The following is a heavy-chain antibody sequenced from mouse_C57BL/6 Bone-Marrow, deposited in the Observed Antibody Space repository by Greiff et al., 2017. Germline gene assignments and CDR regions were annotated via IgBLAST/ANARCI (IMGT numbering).Heavy chain of an antibody. CDR1: GYTFTDYE. CDR3: TSFYYGNYGGILDY. CDR2: IDPETGGT. V-gene: IGHV1-15*01. J-gene: IGHJ2*01. Sequence: QVQLQQSGAELVRPGASVTLSCKASGYTFTDYEMHWVKQTPVHGLEWIGAIDPETGGTAYNQKFKGKAILTADESSSTAYMELRSLTSEDAAVYYCTSFYYGNYGGILDYWGQGTTLTVSS. D-gene: IGHD2-1*01.